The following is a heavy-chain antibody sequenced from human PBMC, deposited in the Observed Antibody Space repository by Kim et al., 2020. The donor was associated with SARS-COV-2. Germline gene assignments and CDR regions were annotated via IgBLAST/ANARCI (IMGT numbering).Heavy chain of an antibody. V-gene: IGHV3-74*01. CDR3: ARGVLLYSFGL. J-gene: IGHJ5*02. CDR2: ISGNGGET. Sequence: GGSLRLSCAASGFTFSHYGLNWVRQAPGKGLVWVSSISGNGGETYYANSVKGRFTISRDNAENSGYLQMNSLRAEDTAVYYCARGVLLYSFGLWGQGTPVTVSS. CDR1: GFTFSHYG.